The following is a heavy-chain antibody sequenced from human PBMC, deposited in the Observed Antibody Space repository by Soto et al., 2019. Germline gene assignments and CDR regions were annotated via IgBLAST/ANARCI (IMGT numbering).Heavy chain of an antibody. J-gene: IGHJ4*02. CDR1: GFTLSSYG. CDR2: TLYDGSNK. V-gene: IGHV3-30*18. D-gene: IGHD6-19*01. Sequence: QVQLVESGGGVVQPGRSLRLSCAASGFTLSSYGMHWVRQAPGKGLEWVAVTLYDGSNKYYADSVKGRFTISRDNSKNTLYLQMNSLRAEDTAVYHCAKDGFSSGSLDYWGQGTLVTVSS. CDR3: AKDGFSSGSLDY.